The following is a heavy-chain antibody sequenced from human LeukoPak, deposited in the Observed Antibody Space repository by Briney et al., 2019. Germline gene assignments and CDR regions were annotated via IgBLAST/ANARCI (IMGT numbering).Heavy chain of an antibody. CDR2: ISGSGGST. V-gene: IGHV3-23*01. CDR3: ARESGDDFWSGYYGELTN. CDR1: GFTFSSYA. Sequence: GGSLRLSCAASGFTFSSYAMSWVRQAPGKGLEWVSAISGSGGSTNYADSVKGRFTISRDNSKNTLYLQMNSLRAEDTAVYYCARESGDDFWSGYYGELTNWGQGTLVTVSS. D-gene: IGHD3-3*01. J-gene: IGHJ4*02.